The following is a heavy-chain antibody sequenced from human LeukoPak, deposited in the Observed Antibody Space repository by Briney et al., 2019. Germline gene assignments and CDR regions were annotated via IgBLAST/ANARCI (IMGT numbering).Heavy chain of an antibody. CDR1: GFTFSSYG. CDR3: AKDLGRMVGIVVVPAANLQGTPDY. D-gene: IGHD2-2*01. V-gene: IGHV3-30*18. J-gene: IGHJ4*02. CDR2: ISYDGSNK. Sequence: GGSLRLSCAASGFTFSSYGMHWVRQAPGKGLEWVAVISYDGSNKYYADSVKGRFTISRDNSKNTLYLQMNSLRAEDTAVYYCAKDLGRMVGIVVVPAANLQGTPDYWGRGTLVTVSS.